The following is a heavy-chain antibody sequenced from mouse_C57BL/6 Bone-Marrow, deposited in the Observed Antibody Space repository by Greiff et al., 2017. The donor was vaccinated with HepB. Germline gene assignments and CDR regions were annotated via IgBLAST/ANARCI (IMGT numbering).Heavy chain of an antibody. CDR1: GFNIKDDY. J-gene: IGHJ3*01. D-gene: IGHD3-2*02. CDR3: TTDKGSSGYSLIAY. CDR2: IDPENGDT. V-gene: IGHV14-4*01. Sequence: EVKLMESGAELVRPGASVKLSCTASGFNIKDDYMHWVKQRPEQGLEWIGWIDPENGDTEYASKFQGKATITADTSSNTAYLQLSSLTSEDTAVYYCTTDKGSSGYSLIAYWGQGTLVTVSA.